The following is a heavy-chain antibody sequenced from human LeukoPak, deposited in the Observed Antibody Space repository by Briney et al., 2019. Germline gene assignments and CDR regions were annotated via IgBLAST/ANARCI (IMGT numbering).Heavy chain of an antibody. CDR1: GFSFTDYY. CDR2: ISSSSSST. CDR3: ARLYYDILTGYSPLDY. J-gene: IGHJ4*02. V-gene: IGHV3-11*03. Sequence: GGSLRLSCAASGFSFTDYYMSWTRQAPGKGLEWISYISSSSSSTDYADSVKGRLTISRDNAKNSLYLHMNDLRAEDTAIYYCARLYYDILTGYSPLDYWGQGTLVTVSS. D-gene: IGHD3-9*01.